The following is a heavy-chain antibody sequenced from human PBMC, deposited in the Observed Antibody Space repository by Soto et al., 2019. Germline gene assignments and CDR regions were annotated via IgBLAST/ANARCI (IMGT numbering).Heavy chain of an antibody. Sequence: PGGSLRLSCVASGFTFKIYALHWVRQAPGKGLEWVAVISFDGNKKYYSDSVKGRFTISRDNLKNTLYLQMNNLRDEDAALYFCAREDDYNYRYFNYGVDVWGQGTTVTVS. V-gene: IGHV3-30-3*01. CDR2: ISFDGNKK. CDR1: GFTFKIYA. CDR3: AREDDYNYRYFNYGVDV. J-gene: IGHJ6*02. D-gene: IGHD3-16*02.